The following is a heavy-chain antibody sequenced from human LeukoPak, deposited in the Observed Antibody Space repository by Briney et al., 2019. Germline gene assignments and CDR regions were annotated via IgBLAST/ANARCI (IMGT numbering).Heavy chain of an antibody. V-gene: IGHV4-39*01. CDR2: IYYSGST. CDR1: GGSISSSSYY. Sequence: SETLSLTCTVSGGSISSSSYYWGWIRQPPGKGLEWIGSIYYSGSTYYNPSLKSRVTISVDTSKNQFSLKLSSVTAADTAVYYCARLDYYDSSGYLNYFDYWGQGTLVTVSS. J-gene: IGHJ4*02. CDR3: ARLDYYDSSGYLNYFDY. D-gene: IGHD3-22*01.